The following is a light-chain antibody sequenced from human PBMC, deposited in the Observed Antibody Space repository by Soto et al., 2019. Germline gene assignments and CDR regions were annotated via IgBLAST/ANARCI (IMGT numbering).Light chain of an antibody. Sequence: QSALSQPASVSGSRGQSITISCTGTSSALGSYNLVSWYQQYPGKAPKLVIYEASKRPSGVSSRFSGSKSGNTASLTISGLQADDEAEYYCCSYAGTTTFVIFGGGTKLTVL. CDR3: CSYAGTTTFVI. V-gene: IGLV2-23*02. CDR2: EAS. J-gene: IGLJ2*01. CDR1: SSALGSYNL.